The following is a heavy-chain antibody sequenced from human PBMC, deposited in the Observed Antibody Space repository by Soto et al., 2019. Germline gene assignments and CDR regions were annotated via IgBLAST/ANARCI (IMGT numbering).Heavy chain of an antibody. J-gene: IGHJ3*02. D-gene: IGHD2-15*01. V-gene: IGHV3-48*02. CDR2: ISSSSSTI. Sequence: PGGSLRLSCAASGFTFSRYSMNWVGQAPGKGLVWVSYISSSSSTIYYADSVKGRFTISRDNAKNSLYLQMNSLRDEDTAVYYCARSLIGSCSGGSCYSAFDIWGQGSMVTVSS. CDR3: ARSLIGSCSGGSCYSAFDI. CDR1: GFTFSRYS.